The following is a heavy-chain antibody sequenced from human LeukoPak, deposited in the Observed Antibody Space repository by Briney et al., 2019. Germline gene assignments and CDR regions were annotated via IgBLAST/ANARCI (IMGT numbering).Heavy chain of an antibody. CDR3: ARGPRYCSSTSCYVSDY. D-gene: IGHD2-2*01. CDR2: INAGNGNT. Sequence: ASVKVSCKASGYTFTGYAMHWVRQAPGQRLEWMGWINAGNGNTKYSQKFQGRVTITRDTSASTAYMELSSLRSEDTAVYYCARGPRYCSSTSCYVSDYWGQGTLVTVSS. CDR1: GYTFTGYA. V-gene: IGHV1-3*01. J-gene: IGHJ4*02.